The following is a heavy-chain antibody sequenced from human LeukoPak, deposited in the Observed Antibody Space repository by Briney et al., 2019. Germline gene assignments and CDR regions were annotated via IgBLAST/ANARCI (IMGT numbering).Heavy chain of an antibody. V-gene: IGHV3-48*02. D-gene: IGHD3-10*01. CDR2: IINSGGTV. J-gene: IGHJ6*02. Sequence: GGSLRLSCAASGFTISIHGMNWVSQAPGKGLEWVSYIINSGGTVYYTDSVQGRLTISRDNARNSLFLQMNSLRDEETAVYYCARVGRGVYGMDVWGQGTTVTVSS. CDR1: GFTISIHG. CDR3: ARVGRGVYGMDV.